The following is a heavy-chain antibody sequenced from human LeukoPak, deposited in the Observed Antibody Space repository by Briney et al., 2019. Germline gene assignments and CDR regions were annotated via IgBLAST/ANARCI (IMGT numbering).Heavy chain of an antibody. CDR3: ASKWYCGGDCYYQIDY. J-gene: IGHJ4*02. Sequence: GGSLRLSCAASGFTFSSYVMHWVRQAPGKGLEWEAVISSDVSNKYYADSVKGRFTISRDNSKNTLYLQMNSLRAEDTAVYYCASKWYCGGDCYYQIDYWGQGTLVTVSS. D-gene: IGHD2-21*02. CDR2: ISSDVSNK. V-gene: IGHV3-30*03. CDR1: GFTFSSYV.